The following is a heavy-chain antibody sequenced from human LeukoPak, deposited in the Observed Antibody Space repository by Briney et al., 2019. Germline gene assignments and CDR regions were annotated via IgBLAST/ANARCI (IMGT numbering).Heavy chain of an antibody. D-gene: IGHD3-22*01. CDR2: IRSKANSYAT. V-gene: IGHV3-73*01. J-gene: IGHJ1*01. CDR1: GFTFSGSA. Sequence: GGSLRLSCAASGFTFSGSAMHWVRQASGKGLEWVGRIRSKANSYATAYAASVKGRFTISRDDSKNTAYLQMNSLKTEDTAVYYCTRHSPSYYYDSSGYYRIAEYFQHWGQSTLVTVSS. CDR3: TRHSPSYYYDSSGYYRIAEYFQH.